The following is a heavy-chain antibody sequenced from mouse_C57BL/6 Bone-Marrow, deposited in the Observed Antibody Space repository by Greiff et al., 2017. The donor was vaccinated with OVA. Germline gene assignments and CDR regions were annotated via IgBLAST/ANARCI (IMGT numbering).Heavy chain of an antibody. D-gene: IGHD2-4*01. J-gene: IGHJ2*01. CDR3: AKGDYDYAYYFDY. V-gene: IGHV2-5*01. CDR1: GFSLTSYG. Sequence: VQLQQSGPGLVQPSQSLSITCTVSGFSLTSYGVHWVRQSPGKGLEWLGVIWRGGSTDYNAAFMSRLSITKENSKSQVFFKMNRLQADDTAIFYCAKGDYDYAYYFDYWGQGTTLTVSS. CDR2: IWRGGST.